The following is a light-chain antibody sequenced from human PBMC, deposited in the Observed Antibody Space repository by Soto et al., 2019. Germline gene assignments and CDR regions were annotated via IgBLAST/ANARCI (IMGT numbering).Light chain of an antibody. CDR2: DVS. Sequence: QSVLTQPASVSGSPGQSFTISCTGTSSDVGAYHSVSWYQQHPGKAPKLIIFDVSNRPSGVSDRFSGSKSGNTASLTISGLQAEDEADYYCTSFTDTGTVIFGGGT. CDR3: TSFTDTGTVI. CDR1: SSDVGAYHS. V-gene: IGLV2-14*03. J-gene: IGLJ2*01.